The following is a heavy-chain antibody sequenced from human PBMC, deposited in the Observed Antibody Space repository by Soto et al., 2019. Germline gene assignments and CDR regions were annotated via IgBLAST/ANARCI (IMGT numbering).Heavy chain of an antibody. CDR1: GFTFSDYY. D-gene: IGHD3-22*01. Sequence: GGSLRLSCAASGFTFSDYYMRWIRQAPGKGLEWVACISSSGSTIYYADSVKGRFTIPRDNAKSSLYLQMNSLRAEDTAVYYCARPPFYFDTSYSGYWGQGTLVTVSS. CDR3: ARPPFYFDTSYSGY. J-gene: IGHJ4*02. CDR2: ISSSGSTI. V-gene: IGHV3-11*01.